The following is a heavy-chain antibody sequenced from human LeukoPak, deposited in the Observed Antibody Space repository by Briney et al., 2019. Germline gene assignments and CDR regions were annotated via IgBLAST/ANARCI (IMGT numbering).Heavy chain of an antibody. V-gene: IGHV1-2*02. CDR2: INPNSGGT. D-gene: IGHD2-15*01. CDR1: GYTFTGYY. Sequence: ASVKVSCKASGYTFTGYYMHWVRQAPGQGLEWMGWINPNSGGTNYAQKFQGRVTMTRDTSISTAYMELSRLRSDGTAVYYCAPSGGSSSNLFDYWGQGTLVTVSS. J-gene: IGHJ4*02. CDR3: APSGGSSSNLFDY.